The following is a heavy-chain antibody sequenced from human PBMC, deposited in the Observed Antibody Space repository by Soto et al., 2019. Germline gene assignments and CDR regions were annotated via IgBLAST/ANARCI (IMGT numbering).Heavy chain of an antibody. V-gene: IGHV2-5*01. CDR3: AHKGCRGDGMDL. CDR1: GFSLSTSGVC. CDR2: IYWNHDK. D-gene: IGHD2-15*01. J-gene: IGHJ6*02. Sequence: QITLKESGPTLVKPTQTLTLICTFSGFSLSTSGVCVCWIRQPPGKALEWLALIYWNHDKRYSPFLKSSLNITPDNPKNQVVLTMTNIDPGDTATYYCAHKGCRGDGMDLSGQGTTVTVSS.